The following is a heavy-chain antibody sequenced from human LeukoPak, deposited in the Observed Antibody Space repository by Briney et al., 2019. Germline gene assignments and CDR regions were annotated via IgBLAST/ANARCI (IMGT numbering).Heavy chain of an antibody. CDR3: AKVGGYDWYYYYMDV. J-gene: IGHJ6*03. Sequence: GRSLRLSCAASGFTFSSYGMHWVRQAPGKGLEWVAVISYDGSNKYYADSVKGRFTISRDNSKNTLYLQMNSLRAEDTAVYYCAKVGGYDWYYYYMDVWGKGTTVTVSS. V-gene: IGHV3-30*18. CDR2: ISYDGSNK. CDR1: GFTFSSYG. D-gene: IGHD5-12*01.